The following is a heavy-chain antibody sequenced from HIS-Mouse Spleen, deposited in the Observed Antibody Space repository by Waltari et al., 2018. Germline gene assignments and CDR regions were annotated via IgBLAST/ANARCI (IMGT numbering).Heavy chain of an antibody. CDR1: GFTFSSYA. Sequence: QVQLVESGGGVVQPGRSLRLSCAASGFTFSSYAMHWVRQAPGKGLEWGAVISYDGSNKYYADSVKGRFTISRDNSKNTLYLQMNSLRAEDTAVYYCARDSYSSSWYFDYWGQGTLVTVSS. J-gene: IGHJ4*02. D-gene: IGHD6-13*01. CDR3: ARDSYSSSWYFDY. V-gene: IGHV3-30*04. CDR2: ISYDGSNK.